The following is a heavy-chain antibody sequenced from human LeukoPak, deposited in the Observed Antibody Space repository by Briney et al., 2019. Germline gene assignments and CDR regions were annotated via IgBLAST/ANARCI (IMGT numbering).Heavy chain of an antibody. CDR3: AKLWFGESAHFDY. Sequence: GGSLRLSCAASGFTSSSYAMSWVRQAPGKGLEWVSAISGSGGSTYYADSVKGRFTMSRDNSKNTLHLQMNSLRAADTAVYYCAKLWFGESAHFDYWGQGTLVTVSA. CDR1: GFTSSSYA. D-gene: IGHD3-10*01. CDR2: ISGSGGST. J-gene: IGHJ4*02. V-gene: IGHV3-23*01.